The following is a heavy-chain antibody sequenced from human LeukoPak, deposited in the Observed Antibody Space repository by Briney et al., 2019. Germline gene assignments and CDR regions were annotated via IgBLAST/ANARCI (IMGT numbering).Heavy chain of an antibody. V-gene: IGHV5-51*01. D-gene: IGHD1-26*01. J-gene: IGHJ4*02. CDR3: ARAQVGATGGIDY. CDR2: IYPADSTA. CDR1: GYSFTTYW. Sequence: GESLKISCKASGYSFTTYWIGWVRQVPGKGLEWVGIIYPADSTAKYSPSFQGQVTISVDKSISTAFLQWSRLEASDTAMYYCARAQVGATGGIDYWGQGTLVTVSS.